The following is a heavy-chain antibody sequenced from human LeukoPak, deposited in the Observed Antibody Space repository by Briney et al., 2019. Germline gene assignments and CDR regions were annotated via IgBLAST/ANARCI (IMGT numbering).Heavy chain of an antibody. D-gene: IGHD5-12*01. CDR1: GFTLSSYV. V-gene: IGHV3-30*04. CDR3: ARGAASTGYDPYFDY. Sequence: PGGSLRLSCAASGFTLSSYVMHWVRQAPGKGLEWVAIISYDGSNEYYADSVKGRFTISRDNAKNSLHLQMNGLRAEDTAVYYCARGAASTGYDPYFDYWGQGTLVTVSS. CDR2: ISYDGSNE. J-gene: IGHJ4*02.